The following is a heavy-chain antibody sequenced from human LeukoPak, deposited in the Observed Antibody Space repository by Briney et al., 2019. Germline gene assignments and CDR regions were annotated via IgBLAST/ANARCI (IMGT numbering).Heavy chain of an antibody. CDR3: ARVRDYYYYMDV. V-gene: IGHV4-59*11. J-gene: IGHJ6*03. Sequence: SETLSLTCTVSGGSISSHYWSWIRQPPGKGLEWIGYIYCSGSTNYNPSHKSRVTISVHTSKTKYSLKLSSVTAADTAVYYCARVRDYYYYMDVWGKGTTVTVSS. CDR2: IYCSGST. CDR1: GGSISSHY.